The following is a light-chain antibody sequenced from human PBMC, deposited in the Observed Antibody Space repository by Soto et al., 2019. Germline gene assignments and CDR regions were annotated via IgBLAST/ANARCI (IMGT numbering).Light chain of an antibody. CDR2: GAS. CDR1: QSVSSSY. V-gene: IGKV3-20*01. Sequence: ESVLTQSPGTLSLSPGERATLSCRASQSVSSSYLAWYQQKPGQAPRLLIYGASSRATGIPDRFSGSGSGTDFTLTISRLEPEDFAVYFCQQYVHSPPTSFGQG. J-gene: IGKJ2*03. CDR3: QQYVHSPPTS.